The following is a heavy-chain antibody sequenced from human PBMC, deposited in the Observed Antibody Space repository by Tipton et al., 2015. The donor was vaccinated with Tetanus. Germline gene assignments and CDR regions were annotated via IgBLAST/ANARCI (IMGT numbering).Heavy chain of an antibody. CDR1: GGSIRSSNW. V-gene: IGHV4-4*02. J-gene: IGHJ4*02. CDR2: IYHSGTT. D-gene: IGHD2/OR15-2a*01. CDR3: ARAAGFLGLTHDF. Sequence: TLSLTCAVSGGSIRSSNWWSWVRQTPGKGLEWIGEIYHSGTTYYNPSLKGRVTISMDRSNTQFSLRLDSLTAADTAVYYCARAAGFLGLTHDFWGRGTLVSVSS.